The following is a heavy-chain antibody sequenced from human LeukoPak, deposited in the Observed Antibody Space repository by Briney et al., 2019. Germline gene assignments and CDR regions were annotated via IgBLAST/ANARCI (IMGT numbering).Heavy chain of an antibody. CDR1: GFNVTTTP. CDR2: IYSGGGT. CDR3: ARLVYK. Sequence: GGSLRLSCTVSGFNVTTTPMTWVRQAPGQGLEWVSSIYSGGGTYYAEFVKGRFTIPRDRSKNALYLQMYSLRVEDTAMFYCARLVYKWGQGTLVTVSS. D-gene: IGHD6-6*01. V-gene: IGHV3-53*01. J-gene: IGHJ4*02.